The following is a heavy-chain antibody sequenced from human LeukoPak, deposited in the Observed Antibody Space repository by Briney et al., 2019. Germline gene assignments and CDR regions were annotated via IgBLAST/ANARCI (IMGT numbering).Heavy chain of an antibody. D-gene: IGHD5-24*01. J-gene: IGHJ4*02. Sequence: ASVKVSCKASGYTFTGYYMHWVRQAPGQGLELMGWINPNSGGTNYAQKFQGRVTMTRDTSIGTAYMELSRLRSDDTAVYYCARDDWLQDYWGQGTLVTVSS. CDR3: ARDDWLQDY. CDR2: INPNSGGT. CDR1: GYTFTGYY. V-gene: IGHV1-2*02.